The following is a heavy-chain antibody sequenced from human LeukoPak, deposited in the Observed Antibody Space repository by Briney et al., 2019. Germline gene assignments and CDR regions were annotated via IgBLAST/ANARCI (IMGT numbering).Heavy chain of an antibody. V-gene: IGHV3-30*02. D-gene: IGHD1-26*01. CDR1: GFSFRSYG. CDR3: AKDPGGEVLPDY. CDR2: IRYVGTKK. J-gene: IGHJ4*02. Sequence: GGSLRLSCAASGFSFRSYGMHWGRQAPGKGLEWVAFIRYVGTKKNDADSGKGRFTISGENSKNPVYLKMNTRKAEDTVGNNVAKDPGGEVLPDYWGQGTLVTVSS.